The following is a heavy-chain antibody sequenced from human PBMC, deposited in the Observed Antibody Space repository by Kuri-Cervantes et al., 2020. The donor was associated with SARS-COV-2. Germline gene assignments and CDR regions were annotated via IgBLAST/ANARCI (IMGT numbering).Heavy chain of an antibody. Sequence: LRLSCAVSGGSISSGGYYWSWIRQHPGKGLEWIGYIYYSGSTYYNPSLKSRVTISVDTSKNQFSLKLSSVTAADTAVYYCASSIVVVPAASREYASDIWGQGTMVTVSS. CDR3: ASSIVVVPAASREYASDI. CDR2: IYYSGST. V-gene: IGHV4-31*11. J-gene: IGHJ3*02. D-gene: IGHD2-2*01. CDR1: GGSISSGGYY.